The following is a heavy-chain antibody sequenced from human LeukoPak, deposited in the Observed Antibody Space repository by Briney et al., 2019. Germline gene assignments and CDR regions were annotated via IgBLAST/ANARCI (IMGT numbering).Heavy chain of an antibody. Sequence: ASVKVSCKVSGYTLTELSMYWVRQAPGKGLEWMGGSNPEDGETIYAQKFQGRVTMTEDTSTDTAYMELSSLRSEDTAMYYCARAGYYYYYMDVWGKGTTVTVSS. CDR1: GYTLTELS. CDR3: ARAGYYYYYMDV. CDR2: SNPEDGET. V-gene: IGHV1-24*01. J-gene: IGHJ6*03.